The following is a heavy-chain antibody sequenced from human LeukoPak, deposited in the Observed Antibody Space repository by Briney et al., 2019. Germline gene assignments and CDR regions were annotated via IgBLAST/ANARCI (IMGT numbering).Heavy chain of an antibody. J-gene: IGHJ4*02. CDR1: GFTFSAYS. CDR3: AKDQYDRSGYYSEPLDY. CDR2: ISSSSSSI. V-gene: IGHV3-48*01. D-gene: IGHD3-22*01. Sequence: GGSLRLSCAASGFTFSAYSMNWVRQAPGKGLEWVSSISSSSSSIYYADPVKGRFTISRDNSKNTLYLQMSSLRAEDTAVYYCAKDQYDRSGYYSEPLDYWGQGTLVTVSS.